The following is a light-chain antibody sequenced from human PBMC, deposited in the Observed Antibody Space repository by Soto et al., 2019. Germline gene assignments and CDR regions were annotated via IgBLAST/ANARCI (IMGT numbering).Light chain of an antibody. V-gene: IGLV2-11*01. CDR3: CSYAGTYIHYV. J-gene: IGLJ1*01. Sequence: QSVLTQPRSVSGSPGQSVTISCTGTGSNVGAYNYVSWYQQHPGKAPKLMIYDVSNRPSGVPDRFSGSTSANPASLTISGLQPEDEADYYCCSYAGTYIHYVFGSGTKVTVL. CDR2: DVS. CDR1: GSNVGAYNY.